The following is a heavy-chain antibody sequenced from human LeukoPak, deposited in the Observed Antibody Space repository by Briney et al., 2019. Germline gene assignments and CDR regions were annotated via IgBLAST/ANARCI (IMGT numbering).Heavy chain of an antibody. V-gene: IGHV4-31*03. Sequence: PSQTLSLTCTVSGGSISSGGYYWSWIRQHPGKGLEWIGYIYYSGSTYYNPSLKSRVTISVDTSKNQFSLKLSSVTAADTAVYYCASPDCSSTSCPFDYWGQGTLVTVSS. J-gene: IGHJ4*02. CDR3: ASPDCSSTSCPFDY. CDR1: GGSISSGGYY. CDR2: IYYSGST. D-gene: IGHD2-2*01.